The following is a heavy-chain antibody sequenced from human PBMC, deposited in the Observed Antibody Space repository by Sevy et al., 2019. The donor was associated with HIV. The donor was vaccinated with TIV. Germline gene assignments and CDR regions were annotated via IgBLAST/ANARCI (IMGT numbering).Heavy chain of an antibody. V-gene: IGHV3-23*01. CDR3: AKGDRTFYGMDV. J-gene: IGHJ6*02. CDR2: VSGSAGST. D-gene: IGHD2-15*01. CDR1: GFTFSTYA. Sequence: GGSLRLSCAASGFTFSTYAMNWVRQSPGMGLEWVSAVSGSAGSTYYADSVKGRFTISRDNSKNTLYLQMNSLRAEDTAVYYCAKGDRTFYGMDVWGQGTTVTVSS.